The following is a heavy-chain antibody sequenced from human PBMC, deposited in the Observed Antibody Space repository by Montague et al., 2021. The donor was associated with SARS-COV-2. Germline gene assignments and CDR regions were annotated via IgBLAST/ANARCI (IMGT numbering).Heavy chain of an antibody. V-gene: IGHV4-59*08. J-gene: IGHJ1*01. CDR2: IYYSGST. D-gene: IGHD1-26*01. CDR1: GGSLSSYY. CDR3: ARHVSGSLTHFHH. Sequence: SVTLSLTCTVSGGSLSSYYWSWIRQPPGKGLEWIGYIYYSGSTNYNPSLKSRVTISVDTSKNQFSLNLSSVTAADTAVYYCARHVSGSLTHFHHWGQGSLVTVSS.